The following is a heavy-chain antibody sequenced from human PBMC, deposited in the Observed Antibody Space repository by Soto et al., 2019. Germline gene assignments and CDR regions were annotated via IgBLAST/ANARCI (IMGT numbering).Heavy chain of an antibody. CDR2: ISSSSSYI. V-gene: IGHV3-21*01. D-gene: IGHD2-2*02. CDR1: GFTFSSYS. J-gene: IGHJ6*01. CDR3: VRDLGYCSSTSCYTDYGMDV. Sequence: EVQLVESGGGLVKPGGSLRLSCAASGFTFSSYSMNWVRQAPGKGLEWVSSISSSSSYIYYADSVKGRFTISRDNAKNSLCLQMNSLRAEDTAVYYCVRDLGYCSSTSCYTDYGMDVWAQGTTVTVSS.